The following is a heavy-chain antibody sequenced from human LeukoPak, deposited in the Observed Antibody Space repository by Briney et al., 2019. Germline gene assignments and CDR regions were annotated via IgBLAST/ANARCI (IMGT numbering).Heavy chain of an antibody. V-gene: IGHV3-30*18. J-gene: IGHJ3*02. CDR2: ISYDGSNG. D-gene: IGHD3-22*01. CDR3: AKDQDDSSGFYYDHAFDI. CDR1: GFTFSSYG. Sequence: GGSLRLSCAASGFTFSSYGMHWVRQAPGKGLEWVAVISYDGSNGYYADSVKGRFTVSRDNSKNTLFLQMNSLRAEDTAVYYCAKDQDDSSGFYYDHAFDIWGQGTMVTVSS.